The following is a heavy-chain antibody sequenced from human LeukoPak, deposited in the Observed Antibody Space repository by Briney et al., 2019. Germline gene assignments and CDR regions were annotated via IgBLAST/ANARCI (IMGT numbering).Heavy chain of an antibody. CDR3: ARMSSYCGGDCYPDAFDI. D-gene: IGHD2-21*01. CDR1: GGSISSSSYY. Sequence: SETLSLTCTVSGGSISSSSYYWGWIRQPPGKGLEWIGSIYYSGSTYYNPSLKSRVTISVDTSKNQFSLKLSSVIAADTAVYYCARMSSYCGGDCYPDAFDIWGQGTMVTVSS. CDR2: IYYSGST. V-gene: IGHV4-39*01. J-gene: IGHJ3*02.